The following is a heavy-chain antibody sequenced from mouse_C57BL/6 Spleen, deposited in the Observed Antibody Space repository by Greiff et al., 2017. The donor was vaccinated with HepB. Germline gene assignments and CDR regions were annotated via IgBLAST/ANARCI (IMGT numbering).Heavy chain of an antibody. Sequence: VKLMESGAELVRPGASVTLSCKASGYTFTDYEMHWVKQTPVHGLEWIGAIDPETGGTAYNQKFKGKARLTADKSSSTAYMALRSLTSEDSAVYYCTRSGTSYAMGYWGQGTSVTVSS. CDR3: TRSGTSYAMGY. CDR1: GYTFTDYE. V-gene: IGHV1-15*01. CDR2: IDPETGGT. J-gene: IGHJ4*01. D-gene: IGHD1-3*01.